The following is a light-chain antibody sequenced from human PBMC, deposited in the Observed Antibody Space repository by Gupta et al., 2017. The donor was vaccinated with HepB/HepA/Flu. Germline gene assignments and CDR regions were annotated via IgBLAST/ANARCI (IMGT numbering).Light chain of an antibody. J-gene: IGLJ3*02. V-gene: IGLV2-14*01. CDR2: DVS. CDR3: SSYTSSSTAV. Sequence: QSALTQPASVSGSPGQSITISCTGTSSDVGGYNYVSWYQQHPGKAPKLMIYDVSNRPSGVSYRFSGSKSGNTASLTISGLQAEDEADYYCSSYTSSSTAVFGGGTKLTGL. CDR1: SSDVGGYNY.